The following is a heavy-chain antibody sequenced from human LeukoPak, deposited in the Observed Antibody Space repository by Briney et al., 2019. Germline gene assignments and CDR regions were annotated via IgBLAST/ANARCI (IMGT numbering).Heavy chain of an antibody. CDR1: GFTFSSYA. J-gene: IGHJ4*02. D-gene: IGHD6-19*01. CDR3: AKGRGVAGTLSDY. V-gene: IGHV3-23*01. CDR2: TSGGGGST. Sequence: GGSLRLSCAASGFTFSSYAMSWVRQAPGKGLEWVSGTSGGGGSTYYADSVKDRFTISRDNSKNTLYLQMNSLRAEDTAVYYCAKGRGVAGTLSDYWGQGTLVTVSS.